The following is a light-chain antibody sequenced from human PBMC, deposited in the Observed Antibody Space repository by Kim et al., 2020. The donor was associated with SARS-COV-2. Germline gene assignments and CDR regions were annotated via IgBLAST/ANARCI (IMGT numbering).Light chain of an antibody. Sequence: GQRVTISCSGSSSNIGSNTVNWYQQLPGTAPKLLIYSNNQRPSGVPDRFSGSKSGTSASLAISGLQYEDEADYYCAAWDDSLNGYVFGTGTKVTVL. CDR2: SNN. CDR1: SSNIGSNT. J-gene: IGLJ1*01. V-gene: IGLV1-44*01. CDR3: AAWDDSLNGYV.